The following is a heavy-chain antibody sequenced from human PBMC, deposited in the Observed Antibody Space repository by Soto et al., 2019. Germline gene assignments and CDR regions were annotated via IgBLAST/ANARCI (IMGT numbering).Heavy chain of an antibody. J-gene: IGHJ3*02. CDR3: AAEQLGMGATYDAFAI. Sequence: ASVKVSCKASGLTFTSSAVQWVRQALGQRLEWIGWIVVGSGNTNYAQKFQERVTITRDMSTSTAYMELSSLRSEDTAVYYCAAEQLGMGATYDAFAIGGQGTSVPVS. CDR2: IVVGSGNT. D-gene: IGHD1-26*01. V-gene: IGHV1-58*01. CDR1: GLTFTSSA.